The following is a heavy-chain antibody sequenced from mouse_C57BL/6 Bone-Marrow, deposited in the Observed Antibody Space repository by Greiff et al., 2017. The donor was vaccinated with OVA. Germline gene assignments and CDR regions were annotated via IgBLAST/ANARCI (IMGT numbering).Heavy chain of an antibody. V-gene: IGHV5-6*02. CDR1: GFTFSSYG. Sequence: EVKLEESGGDLVKPGGSLKLSCAASGFTFSSYGMSWVRQTPDKRLEWVATISSGGSYTYYPDSVKGRFTISRDNAKNTLYLQMSSLKSEDTAMYYCAIYDGYPLDYWGQGTTLTVSS. D-gene: IGHD2-3*01. CDR3: AIYDGYPLDY. J-gene: IGHJ2*01. CDR2: ISSGGSYT.